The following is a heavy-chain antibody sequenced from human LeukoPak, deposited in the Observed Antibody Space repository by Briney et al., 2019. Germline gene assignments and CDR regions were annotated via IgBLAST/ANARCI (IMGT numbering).Heavy chain of an antibody. CDR2: IYYSGST. CDR3: AHAIYPGWFDP. J-gene: IGHJ5*02. Sequence: PSETLSLTRTVSVVSISNSRDYSAWIRHPPGKGLEWIANIYYSGSTYYSPSLKSRGTISVDTPKNKFSLNLRSVPAADTPVCFCAHAIYPGWFDPWGQGILVTVSS. V-gene: IGHV4-39*01. CDR1: VVSISNSRDY. D-gene: IGHD2/OR15-2a*01.